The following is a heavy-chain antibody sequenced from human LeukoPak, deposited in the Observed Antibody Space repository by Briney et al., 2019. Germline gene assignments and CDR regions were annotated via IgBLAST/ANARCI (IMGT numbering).Heavy chain of an antibody. CDR3: ARGGGYGSGQIYYYYGMDV. J-gene: IGHJ6*02. CDR2: INPSGGST. Sequence: ASVKVSCTASGYTFTSYYMHWVRQAPGQGLEWMGIINPSGGSTSYAQKFQGRVTMTRDTSTSTVYMELSSLRSEDTAVYYCARGGGYGSGQIYYYYGMDVWGQGTTVTVSS. D-gene: IGHD3-10*01. CDR1: GYTFTSYY. V-gene: IGHV1-46*01.